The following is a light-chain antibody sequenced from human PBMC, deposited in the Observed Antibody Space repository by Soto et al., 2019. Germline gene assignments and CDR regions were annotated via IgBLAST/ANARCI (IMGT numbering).Light chain of an antibody. V-gene: IGKV1-39*01. J-gene: IGKJ1*01. Sequence: DIQMTQSRSSVSAVVEDRVIITSPASQSISNHLNWYQQKPGKAPKLLIFAASSLQSGVPSRFSGSRSGPDFTLTISSLQPEDFATYYCQRSYSSPPTFGQGTKVDIK. CDR3: QRSYSSPPT. CDR1: QSISNH. CDR2: AAS.